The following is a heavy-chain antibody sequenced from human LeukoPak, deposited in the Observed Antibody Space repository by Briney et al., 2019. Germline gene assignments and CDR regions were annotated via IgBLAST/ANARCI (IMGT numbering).Heavy chain of an antibody. Sequence: SETLSLTCSVSGASISTNNYYWGWIRQPPGKGLEWIGSIYSGGYTYYNPSLKSRLTISVDTSKNQFSLKLSSVTAADTAVYYCARHISVYCGGDCYSPNWLDPWGQGTLVTVSS. CDR2: IYSGGYT. V-gene: IGHV4-39*01. D-gene: IGHD2-21*02. J-gene: IGHJ5*02. CDR1: GASISTNNYY. CDR3: ARHISVYCGGDCYSPNWLDP.